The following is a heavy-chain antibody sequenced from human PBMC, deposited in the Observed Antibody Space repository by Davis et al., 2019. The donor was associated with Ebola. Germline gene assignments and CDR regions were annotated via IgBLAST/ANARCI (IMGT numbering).Heavy chain of an antibody. CDR1: GYTFTSYY. CDR3: ARDARYYDSSGYYLGPYYYYYYYMDV. Sequence: ASVKVSCKASGYTFTSYYMHWVRQAPGQGLEWMGIINPSGGSTSYAQKFQGRVTMTRDTSTSTVYMELSSLRSEDTAVYYCARDARYYDSSGYYLGPYYYYYYYMDVWGKGTTVTVSS. D-gene: IGHD3-22*01. CDR2: INPSGGST. V-gene: IGHV1-46*01. J-gene: IGHJ6*03.